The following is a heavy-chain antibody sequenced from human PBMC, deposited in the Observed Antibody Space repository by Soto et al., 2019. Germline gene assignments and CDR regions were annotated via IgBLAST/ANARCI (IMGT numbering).Heavy chain of an antibody. CDR3: ARSVAVPGAHIDH. D-gene: IGHD6-19*01. Sequence: PSETLSLTCSVSGGSFSGSYWSWIRQSPGKGLEWLGYVYYTGSTNYSPSLRSRVSISVDTSKNEFSLRLSSVTAADTAVYFCARSVAVPGAHIDHWGQGAQVTVSS. CDR2: VYYTGST. J-gene: IGHJ4*02. CDR1: GGSFSGSY. V-gene: IGHV4-59*12.